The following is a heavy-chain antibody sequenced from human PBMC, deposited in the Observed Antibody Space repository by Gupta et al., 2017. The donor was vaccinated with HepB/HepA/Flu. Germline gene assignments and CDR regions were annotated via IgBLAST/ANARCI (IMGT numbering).Heavy chain of an antibody. V-gene: IGHV4-39*01. Sequence: QLQLQESGPGLVKPSETLSLTCTVSGGSISSSSYYWGWIRQPPGKGLEWIGSIYYSGSTYYNPSRKSRVTISVDTSKNQFSLKLSSVTAADTAVYYCARPGRAAAGTYFDYGGQGTLVTVSS. CDR2: IYYSGST. J-gene: IGHJ4*02. D-gene: IGHD6-13*01. CDR1: GGSISSSSYY. CDR3: ARPGRAAAGTYFDY.